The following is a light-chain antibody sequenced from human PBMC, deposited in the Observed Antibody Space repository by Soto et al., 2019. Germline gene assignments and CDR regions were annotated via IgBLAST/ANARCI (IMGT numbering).Light chain of an antibody. Sequence: DIVMTQSPDSLAVSLGERATINCKSSQNIVYNSNNKNYLAWYQQKPGQAPKLLLNWASTRESGVPDRFSGSGSGTDFTLTVSSLQAEDVAVYYCQRYYGTPYTFGQGTKLEIK. CDR3: QRYYGTPYT. CDR2: WAS. CDR1: QNIVYNSNNKNY. V-gene: IGKV4-1*01. J-gene: IGKJ2*01.